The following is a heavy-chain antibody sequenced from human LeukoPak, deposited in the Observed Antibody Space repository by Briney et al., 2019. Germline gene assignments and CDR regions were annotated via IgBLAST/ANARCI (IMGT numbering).Heavy chain of an antibody. J-gene: IGHJ4*02. CDR2: ISGGSRGCT. Sequence: GGSLRLSCAACGFTFSDYAMSWVRQAPGKGLEWLSVISGGSRGCTYYADSVTGRFTVSRDNSKNMVDLQMNNLRVDDTAIYYCAKDHANTPVVTNWGQGILVSVSS. CDR3: AKDHANTPVVTN. D-gene: IGHD2-21*02. V-gene: IGHV3-23*01. CDR1: GFTFSDYA.